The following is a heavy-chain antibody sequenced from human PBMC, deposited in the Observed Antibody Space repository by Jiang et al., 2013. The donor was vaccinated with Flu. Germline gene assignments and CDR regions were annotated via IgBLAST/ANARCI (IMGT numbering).Heavy chain of an antibody. CDR3: ARDYGHGDYPEYFQH. CDR1: GGSIRSYY. D-gene: IGHD4-17*01. J-gene: IGHJ1*01. CDR2: IYHSGST. Sequence: PGLVKPSETLSLNCTVSGGSIRSYYWSWLRQSPGKGLEWIGYIYHSGSTNYNPSLKSRVTISVDTSKNQFSLKLSSVTAADTAVYYCARDYGHGDYPEYFQHWGQGTLVTVSS. V-gene: IGHV4-59*01.